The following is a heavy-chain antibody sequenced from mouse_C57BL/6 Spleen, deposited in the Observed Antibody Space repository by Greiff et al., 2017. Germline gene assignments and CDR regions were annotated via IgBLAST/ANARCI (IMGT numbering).Heavy chain of an antibody. D-gene: IGHD4-1*01. CDR3: ARGGITPLTGTFAY. V-gene: IGHV1-69*01. CDR1: GYTFTSYW. CDR2: IDPSDSYT. J-gene: IGHJ3*01. Sequence: VQLQQPGAELVMPGASVKLSCKASGYTFTSYWMHWVKQRPGQGLEWIGEIDPSDSYTNYNQKFKGKSTLTVDKSSSTAYMQLSSLTSEDSAVYYCARGGITPLTGTFAYWGQGTLVTVSA.